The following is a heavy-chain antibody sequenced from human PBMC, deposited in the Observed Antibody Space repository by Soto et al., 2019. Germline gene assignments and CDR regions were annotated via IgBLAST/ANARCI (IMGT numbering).Heavy chain of an antibody. CDR3: AGEPRNYGGYYFDY. J-gene: IGHJ4*02. V-gene: IGHV1-69*12. CDR2: IIPILRST. CDR1: GGTFSNHA. Sequence: QVQLVQSGAEVKKPGSSVKVSCKASGGTFSNHAISWVRQAPGQGPEWMGLIIPILRSTNYAQKFRGRFTLTADGSTGTVYMELSSLRSQDTAVYYCAGEPRNYGGYYFDYWGQGTLVTVSS. D-gene: IGHD3-16*01.